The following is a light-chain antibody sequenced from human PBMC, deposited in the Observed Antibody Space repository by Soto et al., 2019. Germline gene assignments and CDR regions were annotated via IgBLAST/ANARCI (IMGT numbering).Light chain of an antibody. J-gene: IGKJ1*01. CDR1: HSIRSN. V-gene: IGKV3-15*01. Sequence: IVMTQSPATLSVSPGERATLSCRASHSIRSNLAWYQQKPGQAPRLLIYDTSTRATGVPARFSGSGSGTEFTLTISSLQSEDFAVYYCQQYNNWWAFGQGTKVDNK. CDR3: QQYNNWWA. CDR2: DTS.